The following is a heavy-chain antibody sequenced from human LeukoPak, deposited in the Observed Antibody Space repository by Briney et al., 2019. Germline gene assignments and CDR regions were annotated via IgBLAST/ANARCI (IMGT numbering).Heavy chain of an antibody. Sequence: GGSLRLSCAASGFTFTTYAMTWVRQAPGKGLEWVSSISASGNSPYYADSVKGRFTISRDNSKNTVYLQMTNLRAEDTALYYCAKDLRTQLPVAFDYWGQGTLVTVSS. CDR3: AKDLRTQLPVAFDY. CDR1: GFTFTTYA. V-gene: IGHV3-23*01. J-gene: IGHJ4*02. D-gene: IGHD2-2*01. CDR2: ISASGNSP.